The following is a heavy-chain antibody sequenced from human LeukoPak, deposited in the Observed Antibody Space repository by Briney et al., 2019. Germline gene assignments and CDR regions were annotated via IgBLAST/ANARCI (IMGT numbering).Heavy chain of an antibody. CDR2: IIPISGTA. Sequence: SVKVSCKASGGTFSSYAISWVRQAPGQGLEWMGGIIPISGTANYAQKFQGRVTITADESTSTAYMELRSLRSDDTAVYYCARGLYGADGVAEKVGPWDPPSHYWGQGTLVTVSS. CDR3: ARGLYGADGVAEKVGPWDPPSHY. D-gene: IGHD3-16*02. V-gene: IGHV1-69*13. J-gene: IGHJ4*02. CDR1: GGTFSSYA.